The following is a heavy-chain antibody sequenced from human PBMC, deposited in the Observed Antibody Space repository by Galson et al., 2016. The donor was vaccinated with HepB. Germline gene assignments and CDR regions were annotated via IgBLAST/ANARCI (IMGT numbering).Heavy chain of an antibody. J-gene: IGHJ6*02. Sequence: QSGAEVKKPGESLKISCKGSGYDFPSYWIGWVRQMPGKGLEWMGIIHPGDSYTRYSPSFPGQVTISADLTISTAYLQWSSLKAADSAIYYCARRGEHWLVPYGMDGWGQGTPVTVSS. CDR3: ARRGEHWLVPYGMDG. CDR2: IHPGDSYT. V-gene: IGHV5-51*01. CDR1: GYDFPSYW. D-gene: IGHD6-19*01.